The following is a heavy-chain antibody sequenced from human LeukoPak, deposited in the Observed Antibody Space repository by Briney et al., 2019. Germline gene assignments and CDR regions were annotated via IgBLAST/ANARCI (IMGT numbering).Heavy chain of an antibody. Sequence: GGSLRLSCAASGFTFSSYSMNWVRQAPGKRLEWVSSISSSSSYIYYADSVKGRFTISRDNAKNSLYLQMNSLRAEDTAVYYCARDQWGAARHFDYWGQGTLVSVSS. D-gene: IGHD6-6*01. CDR2: ISSSSSYI. J-gene: IGHJ4*02. CDR3: ARDQWGAARHFDY. V-gene: IGHV3-21*01. CDR1: GFTFSSYS.